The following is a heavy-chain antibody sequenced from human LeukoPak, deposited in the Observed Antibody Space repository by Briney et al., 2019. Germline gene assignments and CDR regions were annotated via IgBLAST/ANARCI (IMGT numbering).Heavy chain of an antibody. D-gene: IGHD3-10*01. CDR1: GGSFSGYY. CDR3: ARDGLGDAFDI. CDR2: INHSGST. J-gene: IGHJ3*02. Sequence: SETLSLTCAVYGGSFSGYYGSWMRQPPGKGLEWIGEINHSGSTNYNPSLKSRVTISVDTSKNQFSLKLSSVTAADTAVYYCARDGLGDAFDIWGQGTMVTVSS. V-gene: IGHV4-34*01.